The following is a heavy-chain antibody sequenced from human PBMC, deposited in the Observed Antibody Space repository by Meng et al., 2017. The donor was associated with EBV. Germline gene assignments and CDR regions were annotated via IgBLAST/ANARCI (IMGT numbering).Heavy chain of an antibody. D-gene: IGHD3-22*01. V-gene: IGHV1-18*01. Sequence: VQLVRSGAEVKKHGASVKVACKASGYTFTSYGISWVRQAPGQGLEWMGWISAYNGNTNYAQKLQGRVTMTTDTSTGTAYMELRSLRSDDTAVYYCARDGRLYDTPSPFDYWGQGTLVTVSS. CDR1: GYTFTSYG. J-gene: IGHJ4*02. CDR3: ARDGRLYDTPSPFDY. CDR2: ISAYNGNT.